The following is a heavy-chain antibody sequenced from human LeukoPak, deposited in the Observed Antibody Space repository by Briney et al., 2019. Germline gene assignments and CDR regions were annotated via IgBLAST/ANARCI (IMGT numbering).Heavy chain of an antibody. J-gene: IGHJ4*02. D-gene: IGHD3-10*01. CDR2: IRGSGDST. CDR1: GFTFSTYA. CDR3: ATPMVRGVNMKHFDY. Sequence: GVSLRLSCAASGFTFSTYAMNWLRQAPGKGLEWVSAIRGSGDSTYYADSVKGRFTISRDNSKNTLYLQMNSLRADDTAVYYCATPMVRGVNMKHFDYWGQGTLVTVSS. V-gene: IGHV3-23*01.